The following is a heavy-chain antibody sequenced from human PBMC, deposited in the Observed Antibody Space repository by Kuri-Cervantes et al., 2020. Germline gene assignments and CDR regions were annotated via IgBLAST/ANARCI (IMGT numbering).Heavy chain of an antibody. J-gene: IGHJ3*02. Sequence: GGSLRLSCAASGFTFSSYAMSWVRQAPGKGLEWVSAISGSGGSTYYADSVKGRFTISRDNSKNTLYLQMNSLRSEDTAVYYCAADPPTRVGATPHDAFDIWGQGTMVTVSS. CDR1: GFTFSSYA. V-gene: IGHV3-23*01. CDR3: AADPPTRVGATPHDAFDI. D-gene: IGHD1-26*01. CDR2: ISGSGGST.